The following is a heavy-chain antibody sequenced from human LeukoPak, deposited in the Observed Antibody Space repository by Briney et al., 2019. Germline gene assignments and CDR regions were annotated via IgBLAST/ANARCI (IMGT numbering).Heavy chain of an antibody. CDR3: AKDKVGLQTPVDY. J-gene: IGHJ4*02. CDR2: ISSSSSTI. Sequence: GGSLRLSCAASGFTFSSYSMNWVRQAPGKGLEWVSYISSSSSTIYYADSVKGRFTISRDNSKNTLYLQMNSRRAEDTAVYYCAKDKVGLQTPVDYWGQGTLVTVSS. D-gene: IGHD5-24*01. CDR1: GFTFSSYS. V-gene: IGHV3-48*01.